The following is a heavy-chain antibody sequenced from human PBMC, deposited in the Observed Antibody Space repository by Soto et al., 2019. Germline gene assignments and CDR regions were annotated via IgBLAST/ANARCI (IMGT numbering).Heavy chain of an antibody. CDR2: IYYNGNT. CDR3: TRANWYSEY. V-gene: IGHV4-59*11. D-gene: IGHD7-27*01. CDR1: GGSIRTHY. Sequence: QVQLQESGPGLVKPSETLSLTCSGSGGSIRTHYWSCIRQPPGKGLEWIGYIYYNGNTNYNPSLKSRVTMSVDTSRNQISLKLTTVTAADTAVYYCTRANWYSEYWGQGTLVTVSS. J-gene: IGHJ4*02.